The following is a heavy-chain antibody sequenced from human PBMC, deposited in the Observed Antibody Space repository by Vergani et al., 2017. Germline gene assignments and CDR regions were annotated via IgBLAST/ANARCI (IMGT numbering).Heavy chain of an antibody. V-gene: IGHV3-30-3*01. D-gene: IGHD3-16*02. CDR2: ISYDGSNK. CDR1: GFTFSSYA. Sequence: QVQLVESGGGLVKPGGSLRLSCAASGFTFSSYAMHWVRQAPGKGLEWVAVISYDGSNKYYADSVKGRFTISRDNSKNTLYLQMNSLRADDTAVYYGARDLGEGGGVIPTLPWFDPWGQGTLVTVSS. J-gene: IGHJ5*02. CDR3: ARDLGEGGGVIPTLPWFDP.